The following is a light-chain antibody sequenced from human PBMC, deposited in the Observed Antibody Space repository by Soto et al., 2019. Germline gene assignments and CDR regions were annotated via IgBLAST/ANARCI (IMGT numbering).Light chain of an antibody. J-gene: IGKJ4*01. Sequence: EIVLTQSPATLSLSPGERATLSCRASQSISSYLGWYQQKPGQAPRLLIYDASNSATGIPARFSGSGSGTDFTLSISSLETEDFAVYYCQQRSEWPLTFGGGTRVEIK. CDR2: DAS. CDR1: QSISSY. CDR3: QQRSEWPLT. V-gene: IGKV3-11*01.